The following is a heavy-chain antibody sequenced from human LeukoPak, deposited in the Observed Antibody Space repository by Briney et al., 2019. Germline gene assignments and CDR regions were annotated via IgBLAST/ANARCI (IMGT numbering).Heavy chain of an antibody. V-gene: IGHV3-64D*06. CDR3: VKDRWVDH. Sequence: GGSLRLSCSASGFIFSPYAMHWVRQAPGKGLEYVSSISSVGKTTYYADSVKGRFTISRDNSKNTLYLQMSSLRPEDTAVYYCVKDRWVDHWGQGTLVTVSS. D-gene: IGHD6-13*01. J-gene: IGHJ4*02. CDR2: ISSVGKTT. CDR1: GFIFSPYA.